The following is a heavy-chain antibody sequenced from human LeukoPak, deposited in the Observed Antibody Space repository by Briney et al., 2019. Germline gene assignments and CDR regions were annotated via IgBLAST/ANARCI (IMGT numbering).Heavy chain of an antibody. CDR1: GYTFSSYG. V-gene: IGHV1-18*01. CDR2: ISGYNGNT. CDR3: ARGGKEGSGYGDY. D-gene: IGHD3-22*01. J-gene: IGHJ4*02. Sequence: ASVKVSFKASGYTFSSYGIIWVRQAPGQGLEWMGWISGYNGNTNHAQKVQGRVTMTTDTSTNTAYMEMRSLRSDDTAVYYCARGGKEGSGYGDYWGQGTLVTVSS.